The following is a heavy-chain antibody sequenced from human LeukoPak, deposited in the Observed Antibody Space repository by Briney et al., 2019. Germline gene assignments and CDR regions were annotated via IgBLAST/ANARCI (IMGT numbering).Heavy chain of an antibody. V-gene: IGHV5-51*01. CDR1: GYSFTSYW. Sequence: GESLKISCKGSGYSFTSYWIGWVRQMPGKGLEWMRIIYPGDSDTRYSSSFQGQVTISADKSISTAYLQWSSLKASDTAMYYCARHSLSGDYYFEYWGQGTLVTVSS. CDR2: IYPGDSDT. J-gene: IGHJ4*02. CDR3: ARHSLSGDYYFEY. D-gene: IGHD4-17*01.